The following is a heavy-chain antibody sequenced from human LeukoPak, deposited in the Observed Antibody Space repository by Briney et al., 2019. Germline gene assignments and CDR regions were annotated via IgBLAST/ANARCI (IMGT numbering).Heavy chain of an antibody. CDR2: IKQNGNEK. CDR1: GFTFSSYW. CDR3: ARAWGSDYDLNY. D-gene: IGHD5-12*01. V-gene: IGHV3-7*01. Sequence: GGSLRLSCAASGFTFSSYWMSWVRQAPGKGLEWVANIKQNGNEKYYVDSVKGRFTISRDNAKNSLYLQMNNLRAEDTAVYYCARAWGSDYDLNYWGQGTLVTVSS. J-gene: IGHJ4*02.